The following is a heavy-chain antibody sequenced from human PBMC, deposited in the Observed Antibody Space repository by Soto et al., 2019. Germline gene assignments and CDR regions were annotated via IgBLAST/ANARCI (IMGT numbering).Heavy chain of an antibody. CDR1: GGSISRYY. CDR3: ARDHATSYFDY. CDR2: LYSSGST. Sequence: QVQLQESGPGLVKPSETLSLTCTVSGGSISRYYWSWIRQPPGKGLEWIGYLYSSGSTNYNPCLRSRVPISVDTSKTQFALKRSSVTAADTAVYYCARDHATSYFDYWGQGTLVTVSS. V-gene: IGHV4-59*01. J-gene: IGHJ4*02. D-gene: IGHD5-12*01.